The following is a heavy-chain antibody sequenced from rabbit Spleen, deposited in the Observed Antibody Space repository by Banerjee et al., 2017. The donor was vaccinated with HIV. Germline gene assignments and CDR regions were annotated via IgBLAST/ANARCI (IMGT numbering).Heavy chain of an antibody. CDR2: IYGGISSST. Sequence: QSLEESGGDLVKPGASLTLTCTASGFSFSSNVMYWVRQAQGKGLEWIACIYGGISSSTAYASRAKGRFSISKTSSTTVTLQMTRLTAADTATYFCEKDLPGAIGWNFDLWGQGTLVTVS. J-gene: IGHJ4*01. D-gene: IGHD3-1*01. CDR3: EKDLPGAIGWNFDL. CDR1: GFSFSSNV. V-gene: IGHV1S40*01.